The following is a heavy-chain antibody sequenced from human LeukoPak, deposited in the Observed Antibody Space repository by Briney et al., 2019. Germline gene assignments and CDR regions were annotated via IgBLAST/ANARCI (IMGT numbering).Heavy chain of an antibody. J-gene: IGHJ4*02. CDR1: GFTVSSNY. CDR3: ASGHGPLTFDY. CDR2: IYSGGST. Sequence: GGSLRLSCAASGFTVSSNYMSWVPQAPGKGLEWVSVIYSGGSTYYADSVKGRFTISRDNSKNTLYLQMNSLRAEDTAVYYCASGHGPLTFDYWGQGTLVTVSS. V-gene: IGHV3-53*01.